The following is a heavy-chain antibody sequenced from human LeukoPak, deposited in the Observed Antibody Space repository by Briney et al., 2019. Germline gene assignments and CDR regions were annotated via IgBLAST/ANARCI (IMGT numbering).Heavy chain of an antibody. CDR3: SSPIHYGDYDYYYGLDV. Sequence: RSGGSLRLSCAASGFTFSGSTMHWVRQASGKGLEWVGRIRSKANSYATAYAASVKGRFTISRDGSKNTAYLQMNSLKTEDTAVYYCSSPIHYGDYDYYYGLDVWGQGTTVTVSS. V-gene: IGHV3-73*01. J-gene: IGHJ6*02. CDR1: GFTFSGST. D-gene: IGHD4-17*01. CDR2: IRSKANSYAT.